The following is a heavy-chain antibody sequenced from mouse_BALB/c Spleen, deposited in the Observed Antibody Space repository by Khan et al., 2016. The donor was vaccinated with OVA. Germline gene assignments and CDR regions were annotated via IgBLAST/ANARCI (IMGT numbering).Heavy chain of an antibody. D-gene: IGHD1-1*01. J-gene: IGHJ2*01. Sequence: QVQLQQPGAELVKAGASVKMSCKASGYTFTSYWMHWVKQRLGHGLEWFAETNPTNGRTYYNEKFKSKATLTVDKSSSTAYMLLSGPTFEDSAVYDCARIKKIVATYFDYWGQGTTRTVSS. CDR3: ARIKKIVATYFDY. V-gene: IGHV1S81*02. CDR2: TNPTNGRT. CDR1: GYTFTSYW.